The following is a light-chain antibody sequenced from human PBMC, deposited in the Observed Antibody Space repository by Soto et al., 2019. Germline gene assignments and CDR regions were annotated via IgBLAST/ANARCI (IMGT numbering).Light chain of an antibody. CDR3: HEYGSSPRT. J-gene: IGKJ1*01. V-gene: IGKV3-20*01. CDR1: QRVSRSY. Sequence: EIVLTQSPGTLSLSPGEIATLSCRTSQRVSRSYLAWYQQKPGQAPRLLIYGASSRATVIPDRFSGSGSGTDFTLSISRLEPEDLAVYYFHEYGSSPRTFGQGTKVEIK. CDR2: GAS.